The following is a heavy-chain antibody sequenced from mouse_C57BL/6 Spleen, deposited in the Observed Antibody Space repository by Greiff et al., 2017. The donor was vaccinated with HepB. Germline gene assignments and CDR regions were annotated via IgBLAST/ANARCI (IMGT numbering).Heavy chain of an antibody. CDR2: IRSKSNNYAT. CDR1: GFSFNTYA. D-gene: IGHD4-1*01. Sequence: EVMLVESGGGLVQPKGSLKLSCAASGFSFNTYAMNWVRQAPGKGLEWVARIRSKSNNYATYYADSVKDRFTISRDDSESMLYLQMNNLKTEDTAMYYCVRGTWDFDYWGQGTTLTVSS. CDR3: VRGTWDFDY. V-gene: IGHV10-1*01. J-gene: IGHJ2*01.